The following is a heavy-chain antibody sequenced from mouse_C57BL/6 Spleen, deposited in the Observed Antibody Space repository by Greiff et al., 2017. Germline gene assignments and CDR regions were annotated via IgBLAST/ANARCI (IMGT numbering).Heavy chain of an antibody. CDR3: ARVSLTTHFDY. CDR1: GFTFSDYY. Sequence: EVQLVESEGGLVQPGSSMKLSCTASGFTFSDYYMAWVRQVPEKGLEWVANINYDGSSTYYLDSLKSRFIISRDNAKNILYLQMSSLKSEDTATYYCARVSLTTHFDYWGQGTTLTVSS. D-gene: IGHD2-13*01. CDR2: INYDGSST. V-gene: IGHV5-16*01. J-gene: IGHJ2*01.